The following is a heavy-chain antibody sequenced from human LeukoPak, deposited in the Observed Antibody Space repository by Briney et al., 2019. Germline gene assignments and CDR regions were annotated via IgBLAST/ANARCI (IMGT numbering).Heavy chain of an antibody. CDR2: ISSSGSTI. Sequence: PGGSLRLSCAASGFTFSNYEMNWVRQAPGKGLEWVSYISSSGSTIYYADSVKGRFTISRDNAKNSLYLQMNSLRAEDTAVYYCARDPWGGYFDYWGQGTLVTVSS. V-gene: IGHV3-48*03. D-gene: IGHD3-16*01. CDR1: GFTFSNYE. J-gene: IGHJ4*02. CDR3: ARDPWGGYFDY.